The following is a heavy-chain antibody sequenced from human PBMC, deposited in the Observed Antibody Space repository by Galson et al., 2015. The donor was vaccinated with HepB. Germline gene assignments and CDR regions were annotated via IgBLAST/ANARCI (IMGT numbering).Heavy chain of an antibody. CDR2: IYASERT. D-gene: IGHD1-26*01. Sequence: SLRLSCAASGFTVSDNYVSWVRQPPGKGLEWVSGIYASERTFYADSVKGRFTIDNSKNTLFLQMNSLRVEDTAVYYCVGSHYRSSSDYWGQGTLVTVSS. CDR1: GFTVSDNY. J-gene: IGHJ4*02. V-gene: IGHV3-53*01. CDR3: VGSHYRSSSDY.